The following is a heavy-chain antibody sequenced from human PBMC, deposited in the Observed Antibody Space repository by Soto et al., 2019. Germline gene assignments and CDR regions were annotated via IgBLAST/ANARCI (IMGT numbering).Heavy chain of an antibody. CDR3: AAQNNGYEAPYDY. V-gene: IGHV4-59*11. CDR1: GDSISRLY. CDR2: IYDGGTT. Sequence: QVQLQESGPGLVKPSETLSLTCTVSGDSISRLYWTWIRQPPGKSLEWIGYIYDGGTTNYNPSLKSRVTMSMDTSKNHFSLSLNSVTAADTAVYYCAAQNNGYEAPYDYWGQGTLVTVSS. J-gene: IGHJ4*02. D-gene: IGHD5-12*01.